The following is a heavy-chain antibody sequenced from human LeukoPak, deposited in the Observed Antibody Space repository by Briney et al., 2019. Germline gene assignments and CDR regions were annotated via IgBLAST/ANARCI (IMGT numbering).Heavy chain of an antibody. Sequence: SETLSLTCTVSGGSISSYYGSWIRQPPGKGLEWIGYIYYSGSTNYNPSLKSRVTISVDTSKNQFSLKLSSVTAADTAVYYCARTHCSGGSCYSFDYWGQGTLVTVSS. CDR1: GGSISSYY. V-gene: IGHV4-59*01. D-gene: IGHD2-15*01. CDR3: ARTHCSGGSCYSFDY. CDR2: IYYSGST. J-gene: IGHJ4*02.